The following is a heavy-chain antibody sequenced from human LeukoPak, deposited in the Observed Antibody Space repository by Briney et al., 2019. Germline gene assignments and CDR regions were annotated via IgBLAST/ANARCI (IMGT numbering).Heavy chain of an antibody. J-gene: IGHJ4*02. CDR3: AQWSRYFDY. Sequence: GGSLRLSCAASGFTFSSYSMNWVRQAPGKGLEWVSAISGSGYSTYYADSVKGRFTISRDNSKNTLYLRMNSLRAEDTALYFCAQWSRYFDYWGQGTLVTVSS. CDR2: ISGSGYST. CDR1: GFTFSSYS. V-gene: IGHV3-23*01. D-gene: IGHD1-26*01.